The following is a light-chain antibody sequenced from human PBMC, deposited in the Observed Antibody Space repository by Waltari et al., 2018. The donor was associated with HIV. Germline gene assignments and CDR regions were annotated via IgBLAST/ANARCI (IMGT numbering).Light chain of an antibody. Sequence: EIVLTQSPGTLSLSPGERATLSCRASQSVSSNYLAWYQQHPGQAPRLLIYGASSRTTCIPDRFSGSGSGTDFTLTISRLEPEDFAVCYCQQYGTSPFAFGPGTKVDIK. CDR2: GAS. CDR3: QQYGTSPFA. J-gene: IGKJ3*01. CDR1: QSVSSNY. V-gene: IGKV3-20*01.